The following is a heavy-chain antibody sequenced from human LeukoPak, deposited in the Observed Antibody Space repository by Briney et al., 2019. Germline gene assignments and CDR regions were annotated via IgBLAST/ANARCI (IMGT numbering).Heavy chain of an antibody. CDR1: GFTFSSYA. V-gene: IGHV3-23*01. CDR2: IGGSGGST. J-gene: IGHJ6*02. Sequence: PGGSLRLSCAASGFTFSSYAMSWVRQAPGKGLEWVSAIGGSGGSTYYADSVKGRFTISRDNSKNTLYLQMNSLRAEDTAVYYCAKPLPVLRYFGWLLSALYGMDVWGQGTTVTVSS. CDR3: AKPLPVLRYFGWLLSALYGMDV. D-gene: IGHD3-9*01.